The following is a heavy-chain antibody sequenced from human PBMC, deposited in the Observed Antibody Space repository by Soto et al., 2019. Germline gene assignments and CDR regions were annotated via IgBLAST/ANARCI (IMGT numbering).Heavy chain of an antibody. CDR2: ISGSGFKK. CDR1: GFIFENFG. J-gene: IGHJ5*02. D-gene: IGHD1-26*01. V-gene: IGHV3-23*01. CDR3: AKNQGVELVPLATVDWFDP. Sequence: GGSLRLSCAASGFIFENFGMSWVRQAPGKGLEWISSISGSGFKKYCADSVKGRFTISRDNSKSTVYLELNNLSAEDTAVYHCAKNQGVELVPLATVDWFDPWGQGSVVTVSS.